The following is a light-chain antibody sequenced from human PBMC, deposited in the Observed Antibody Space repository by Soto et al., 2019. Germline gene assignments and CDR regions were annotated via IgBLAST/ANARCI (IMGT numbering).Light chain of an antibody. Sequence: VVLTQPPATLSVSPGERATLSCRASQSVSSNLAWYQQKPGQAPRLLIYGASSRATGIPDRFSGSGSGTDFTLTISRLEPEDFAVYYCQQYGSSPWTFGQVSKVDIK. J-gene: IGKJ1*01. V-gene: IGKV3-20*01. CDR3: QQYGSSPWT. CDR1: QSVSSN. CDR2: GAS.